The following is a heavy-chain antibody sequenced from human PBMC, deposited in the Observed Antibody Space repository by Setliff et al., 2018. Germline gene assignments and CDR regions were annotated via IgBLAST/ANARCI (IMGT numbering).Heavy chain of an antibody. CDR1: GYTFTGYY. V-gene: IGHV1-2*02. CDR3: AREEMASAYDYMDV. D-gene: IGHD5-12*01. Sequence: ASVKVSCKASGYTFTGYYIHWVRQAPGQGLEWMGWINPNSGDTNYAQKFQSRVTMTSDTSISTAYMELSRLRSDDTAVYYCAREEMASAYDYMDVWGKGTTGTVSS. J-gene: IGHJ6*03. CDR2: INPNSGDT.